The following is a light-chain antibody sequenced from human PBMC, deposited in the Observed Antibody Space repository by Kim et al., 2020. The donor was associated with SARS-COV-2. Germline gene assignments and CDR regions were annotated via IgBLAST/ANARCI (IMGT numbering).Light chain of an antibody. CDR2: LGS. CDR3: MQALQTPYT. CDR1: PSLLHSNGYNY. Sequence: EPAYISCRASPSLLHSNGYNYLAWYLQKPGQSPQLLIYLGSNRASGVPDRFSGSGSGTDFILMISRVEAEDVGVYYCMQALQTPYTFGQGTKLEI. J-gene: IGKJ2*01. V-gene: IGKV2-28*01.